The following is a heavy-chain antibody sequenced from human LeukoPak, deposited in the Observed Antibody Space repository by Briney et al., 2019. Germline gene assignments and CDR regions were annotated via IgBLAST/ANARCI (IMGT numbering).Heavy chain of an antibody. CDR3: AREWSAFDI. J-gene: IGHJ3*02. D-gene: IGHD1-26*01. V-gene: IGHV3-11*01. CDR1: GFTFSDYY. CDR2: FSGSDGHI. Sequence: GGSLRLSCVASGFTFSDYYMHWIRQAPGKGLEWVSFFSGSDGHIYYADSVRGRFTIPRDNGKNSLYLQMDSLRADDTAVYYCAREWSAFDIWGQGTMVTVSS.